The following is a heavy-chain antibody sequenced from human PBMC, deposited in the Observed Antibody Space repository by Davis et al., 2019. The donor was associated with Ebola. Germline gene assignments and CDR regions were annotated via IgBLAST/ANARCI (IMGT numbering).Heavy chain of an antibody. D-gene: IGHD2-15*01. J-gene: IGHJ6*02. CDR2: IIHSGST. Sequence: SETLSLTCAVYGGSFSGYYWSWIRQPPGKGLEWIGEIIHSGSTNYNPSLKSRVTISVDTSKNQFSLKLSSVTAADTAVYYCARRGRYCSGGSCYSQLYYYYGMDVWGQGTTVTVSS. CDR1: GGSFSGYY. V-gene: IGHV4-34*12. CDR3: ARRGRYCSGGSCYSQLYYYYGMDV.